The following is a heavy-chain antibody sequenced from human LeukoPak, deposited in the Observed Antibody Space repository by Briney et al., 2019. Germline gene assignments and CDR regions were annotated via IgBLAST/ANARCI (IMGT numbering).Heavy chain of an antibody. Sequence: ASVKVSCKASGYTFTSYAMHWVRQAPGQRLEWMGWINAGNGNTKYSQKFQGRVTITRDTSASTAYMKLSSLRSEDTAVYYCARRKYGSSWYETDYWGQGTLVTVSS. CDR1: GYTFTSYA. J-gene: IGHJ4*02. V-gene: IGHV1-3*01. CDR2: INAGNGNT. D-gene: IGHD6-13*01. CDR3: ARRKYGSSWYETDY.